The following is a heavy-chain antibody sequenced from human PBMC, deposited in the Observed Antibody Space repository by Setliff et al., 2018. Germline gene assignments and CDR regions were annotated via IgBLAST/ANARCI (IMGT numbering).Heavy chain of an antibody. D-gene: IGHD6-13*01. CDR2: IYHSGST. CDR3: ARLDSSSRVDY. V-gene: IGHV4-38-2*02. J-gene: IGHJ4*02. Sequence: PSETLSLTCTVSGYSISSGYYWGWIRQPPGKGLEWIGSIYHSGSTYYNPSLKSRVTISVDTSKNQFSLKLSSVTAADTAVYYCARLDSSSRVDYWGQGTLVTVSS. CDR1: GYSISSGYY.